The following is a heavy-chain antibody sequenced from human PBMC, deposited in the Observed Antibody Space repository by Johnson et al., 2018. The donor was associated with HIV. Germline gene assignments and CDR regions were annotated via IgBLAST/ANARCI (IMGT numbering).Heavy chain of an antibody. Sequence: VQLVESGGGLVQPGGSLRLSCAASGFTFSSYWMSWVRQAPGKGLEWVANIKQEGSEKYYVDSVKGRFTISRDNAKNSLYQQMNSLRAEDTAVYYCARETNFWSGYYTPTLDAFDIWGQGTMVTVSS. D-gene: IGHD3-3*01. J-gene: IGHJ3*02. V-gene: IGHV3-7*01. CDR3: ARETNFWSGYYTPTLDAFDI. CDR2: IKQEGSEK. CDR1: GFTFSSYW.